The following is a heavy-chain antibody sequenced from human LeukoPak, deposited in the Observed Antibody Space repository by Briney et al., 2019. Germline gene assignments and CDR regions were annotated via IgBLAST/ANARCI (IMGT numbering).Heavy chain of an antibody. V-gene: IGHV1-69*13. Sequence: GASVKVSSKASGGTFISYAISWVRQPPGKGLDWMGGIIPIFGTANYAQKFQGRVTITADESTSTAYMELSSLRSEDTAVYYCARSYRDYDILTGYYARFDYWGQGTLVTVSS. CDR2: IIPIFGTA. J-gene: IGHJ4*02. D-gene: IGHD3-9*01. CDR1: GGTFISYA. CDR3: ARSYRDYDILTGYYARFDY.